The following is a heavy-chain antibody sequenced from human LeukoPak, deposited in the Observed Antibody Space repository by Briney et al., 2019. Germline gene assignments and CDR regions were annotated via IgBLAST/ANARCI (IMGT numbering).Heavy chain of an antibody. CDR1: GVSISSYY. CDR2: IYYSGST. J-gene: IGHJ5*02. CDR3: AKHYYGSGSSGGNSFDP. V-gene: IGHV4-59*01. Sequence: SETLSLTCTVSGVSISSYYWSWIRQPPGKGLEWSGYIYYSGSTNYNPSLKSRVTISVDTSKNQFSLKLSSVTAADTAVYYCAKHYYGSGSSGGNSFDPWGQGALVTVSS. D-gene: IGHD3-10*01.